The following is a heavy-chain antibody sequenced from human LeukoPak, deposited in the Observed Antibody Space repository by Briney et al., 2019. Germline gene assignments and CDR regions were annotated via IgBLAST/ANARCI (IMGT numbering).Heavy chain of an antibody. Sequence: ASVKVSCKASGGTFSSYAISWVRQAPGQGLEWMGGIIPIFGTANYAQKFQGRVTITTDESTSTAYMELSSLRSEDTAVYYCARAVSGYIRYYYYYMDVWGKGTTVTVSS. V-gene: IGHV1-69*05. J-gene: IGHJ6*03. CDR1: GGTFSSYA. CDR2: IIPIFGTA. CDR3: ARAVSGYIRYYYYYMDV. D-gene: IGHD5-18*01.